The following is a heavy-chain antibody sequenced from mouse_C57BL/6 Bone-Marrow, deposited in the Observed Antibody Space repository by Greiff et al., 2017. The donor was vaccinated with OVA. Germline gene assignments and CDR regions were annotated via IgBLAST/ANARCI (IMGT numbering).Heavy chain of an antibody. CDR3: TEDYDEGPWFAY. Sequence: EVKVEESGGGLVQPGGSMKLSCVASGFTFSNYWMNWVSQSPEKGLEWVAQISLKSDNYATQYAESVKGRFTISRDDSKRSVYLQMNNVRAEDTGIYYCTEDYDEGPWFAYWGQGTLVTVSA. CDR1: GFTFSNYW. J-gene: IGHJ3*01. CDR2: ISLKSDNYAT. V-gene: IGHV6-3*01. D-gene: IGHD2-4*01.